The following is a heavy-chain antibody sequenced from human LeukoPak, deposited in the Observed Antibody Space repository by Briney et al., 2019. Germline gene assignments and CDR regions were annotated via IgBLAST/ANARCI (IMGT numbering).Heavy chain of an antibody. CDR2: IYYSGST. V-gene: IGHV4-59*01. CDR3: ARVGASTIWSGYTDAFDI. CDR1: GGSISSYY. D-gene: IGHD3-3*01. Sequence: PSETLSLTCTVSGGSISSYYWSWIRQPPAKGLEWIGYIYYSGSTNYNPSLKSRVTISVDTSNNQFSLKLSSVTAADTAVYYCARVGASTIWSGYTDAFDIWGQGTMVTVSS. J-gene: IGHJ3*02.